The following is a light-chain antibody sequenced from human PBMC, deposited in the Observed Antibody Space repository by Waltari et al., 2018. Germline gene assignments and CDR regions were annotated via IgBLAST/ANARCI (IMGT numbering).Light chain of an antibody. CDR2: VNSDGSH. J-gene: IGLJ7*01. CDR1: SGHSSYA. CDR3: QTWGTGIGV. Sequence: QLVLTQSPSASASLGASVKPTCTLSSGHSSYAIAWPQQQPEKGPRYLMKVNSDGSHTKGDGIPDRFSGSSSGAERYLTISSLQSEDEADYYCQTWGTGIGVFGGGTQLTVL. V-gene: IGLV4-69*02.